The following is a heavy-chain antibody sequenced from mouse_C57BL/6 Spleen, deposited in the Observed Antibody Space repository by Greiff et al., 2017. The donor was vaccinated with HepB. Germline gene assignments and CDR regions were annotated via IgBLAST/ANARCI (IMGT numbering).Heavy chain of an antibody. CDR2: INPSNGGT. V-gene: IGHV1-53*01. CDR1: GYTFTSYW. CDR3: ARDYDYNRWFAY. D-gene: IGHD2-4*01. J-gene: IGHJ3*01. Sequence: QVQLQQPGTELVKPGASVKLSRKASGYTFTSYWMHWVKQRPGQGLEWIGNINPSNGGTNYNEKFKSNATLTVDKSSSTAYMQRRSLTSEDSAFYYCARDYDYNRWFAYWGQGTLVTVSA.